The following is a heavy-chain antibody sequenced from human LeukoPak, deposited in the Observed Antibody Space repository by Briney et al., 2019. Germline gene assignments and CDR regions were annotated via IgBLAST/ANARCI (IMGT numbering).Heavy chain of an antibody. CDR1: GFTFSSYE. Sequence: PRGSLRLSCAASGFTFSSYEMNWVRQAPGKGLDWVSYISSSGSTIYYADSVKGRFTISRDNAKNSLFLQMNSLRAEDTAVYYCARALYCNSGSCYSGYYYGMDVWGQGTTVTVSS. J-gene: IGHJ6*02. D-gene: IGHD2-15*01. V-gene: IGHV3-48*03. CDR2: ISSSGSTI. CDR3: ARALYCNSGSCYSGYYYGMDV.